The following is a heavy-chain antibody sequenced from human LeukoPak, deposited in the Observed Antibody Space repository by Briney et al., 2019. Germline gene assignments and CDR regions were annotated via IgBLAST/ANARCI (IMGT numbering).Heavy chain of an antibody. Sequence: SGPTLVSPTQTLTLTCTFSGFSLSTSGVGVGWIRQPPGKALEWLALIYWNDDKRYSPSLKSRLTITKDTSKNQVVLTMTNMDPVDTATYYCAHRRADSSGYYYLLESYYFDYWGQGTLVTVSS. CDR2: IYWNDDK. CDR3: AHRRADSSGYYYLLESYYFDY. CDR1: GFSLSTSGVG. V-gene: IGHV2-5*01. D-gene: IGHD3-22*01. J-gene: IGHJ4*02.